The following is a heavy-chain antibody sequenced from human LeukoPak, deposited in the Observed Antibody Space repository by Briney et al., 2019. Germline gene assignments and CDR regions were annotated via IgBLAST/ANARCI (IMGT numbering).Heavy chain of an antibody. CDR2: ISGSCGST. D-gene: IGHD2-2*01. CDR3: AKDLSSTSLYYFDY. Sequence: GGSLRLSCAASGFTFSSYAMSWVRQAPGKGLEWVSAISGSCGSTYYADSVKGRFTISRDNSKNTLYLQMNSLRAEDTAVYYCAKDLSSTSLYYFDYWGQGTLVTVSS. J-gene: IGHJ4*02. V-gene: IGHV3-23*01. CDR1: GFTFSSYA.